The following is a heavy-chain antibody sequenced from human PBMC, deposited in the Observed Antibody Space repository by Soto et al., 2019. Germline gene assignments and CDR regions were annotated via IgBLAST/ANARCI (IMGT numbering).Heavy chain of an antibody. J-gene: IGHJ5*02. CDR2: IFANGHT. V-gene: IGHV4-4*07. CDR3: VASLAASGLNWLDP. Sequence: SETLSLTCIVSGGSISEKYWDWVRQPPGKGLEWIGLIFANGHTDYNPSLKSRVTMSVDASMNQFSLRLTSMTAADTAVYYCVASLAASGLNWLDPWGRGTLVTVSS. D-gene: IGHD6-13*01. CDR1: GGSISEKY.